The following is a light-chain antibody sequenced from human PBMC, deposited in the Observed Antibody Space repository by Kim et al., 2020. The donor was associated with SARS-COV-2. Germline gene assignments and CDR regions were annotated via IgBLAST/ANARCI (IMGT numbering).Light chain of an antibody. CDR2: SNN. V-gene: IGLV1-44*01. J-gene: IGLJ2*01. CDR1: SSNIGSNT. Sequence: ELTQSPSASGTPGQSVTISCSGSSSNIGSNTVNWYQQLPGTAPKLLIYSNNQRPSGVPDRFSGSKSGTSASLAISGLQSEDEADYYCAAWDDSLNVVF. CDR3: AAWDDSLNVV.